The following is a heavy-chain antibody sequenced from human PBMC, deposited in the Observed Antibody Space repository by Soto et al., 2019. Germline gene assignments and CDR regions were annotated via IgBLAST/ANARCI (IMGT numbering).Heavy chain of an antibody. V-gene: IGHV5-51*01. D-gene: IGHD4-17*01. Sequence: GESLKISCKGSGYSFTSYWIGWVRQMPGKGLEWMGIIYPGDSDTRYSPSFQGQVTISADKSISTAYLQWSSLKASDTAMYYCWRRMGWGGGGGDYGDLPYYYYYGMDVWGQGTTVTVS. CDR3: WRRMGWGGGGGDYGDLPYYYYYGMDV. CDR2: IYPGDSDT. J-gene: IGHJ6*02. CDR1: GYSFTSYW.